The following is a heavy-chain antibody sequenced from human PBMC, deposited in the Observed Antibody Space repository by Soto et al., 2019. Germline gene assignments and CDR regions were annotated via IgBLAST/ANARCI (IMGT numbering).Heavy chain of an antibody. CDR3: ARAPTDLYNWFDP. V-gene: IGHV1-69*01. CDR1: GGTFSSYA. J-gene: IGHJ5*02. D-gene: IGHD4-4*01. CDR2: IIPIFGTA. Sequence: QVQLVQSGAEVKKPGSSVKVSCKASGGTFSSYAISWVRQAPVQGLEWMGWIIPIFGTANYAQKFQGRVTIPADESTRTADMELSSLRSEDTAVYYCARAPTDLYNWFDPWGQGTLVTVSS.